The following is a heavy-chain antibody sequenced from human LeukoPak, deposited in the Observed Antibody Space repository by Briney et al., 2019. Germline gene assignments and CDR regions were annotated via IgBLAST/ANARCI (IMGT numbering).Heavy chain of an antibody. CDR2: IYYSGIT. D-gene: IGHD2-15*01. V-gene: IGHV4-59*01. CDR1: GGSISSYY. CDR3: ARGPGGGSYNWFDP. Sequence: PSETLSLTCTVSGGSISSYYWSWIRQPPGKGLEWIGYIYYSGITNYNPSLKSRVTISVDTSKNQFSLKLSSVTAADTAIYYCARGPGGGSYNWFDPWGPGTLVTVSS. J-gene: IGHJ5*02.